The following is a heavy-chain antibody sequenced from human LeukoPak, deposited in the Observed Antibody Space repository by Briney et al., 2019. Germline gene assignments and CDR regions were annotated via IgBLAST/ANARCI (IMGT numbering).Heavy chain of an antibody. Sequence: PGGSLRLSCAASGFTFSIYGMSWARQAPGKGLEWVSAISSNGAGRYYADSVRGRFTISRDNSKNTLYLQMNGLRAEDTAVYYCTKDVEHFWGQGTLVTVSS. CDR1: GFTFSIYG. CDR2: ISSNGAGR. V-gene: IGHV3-23*01. CDR3: TKDVEHF. J-gene: IGHJ1*01. D-gene: IGHD1/OR15-1a*01.